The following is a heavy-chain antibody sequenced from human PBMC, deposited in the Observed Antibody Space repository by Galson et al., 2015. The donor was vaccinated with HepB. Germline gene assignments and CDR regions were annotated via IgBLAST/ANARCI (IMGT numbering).Heavy chain of an antibody. V-gene: IGHV4-39*01. CDR1: GGSISSDSYF. J-gene: IGHJ4*02. Sequence: ETLSLTCIVSGGSISSDSYFWGWIRQPPGKGLEWIGSISYRGSTYYNPSLRSRVTMSVGTSKNQFSLKLGSVTAADTAVYYCARHPNYFDTTGYYYGFAYWGQGTLVTVSS. CDR2: ISYRGST. CDR3: ARHPNYFDTTGYYYGFAY. D-gene: IGHD3-22*01.